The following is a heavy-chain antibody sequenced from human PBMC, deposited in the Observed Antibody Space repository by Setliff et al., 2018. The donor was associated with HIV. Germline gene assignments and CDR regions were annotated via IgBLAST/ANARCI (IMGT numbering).Heavy chain of an antibody. CDR1: GGSISSYY. V-gene: IGHV4-4*09. CDR2: IYTSGST. Sequence: SETLSLTCTASGGSISSYYWSWIRQPPGKGLEWIGYIYTSGSTNYNPSLKSRVTISVDTSRNQFPLKLSSVTAADTAVYYCARGLSFYDPGGFDYWGQGTLVTSPQ. J-gene: IGHJ4*02. D-gene: IGHD3-22*01. CDR3: ARGLSFYDPGGFDY.